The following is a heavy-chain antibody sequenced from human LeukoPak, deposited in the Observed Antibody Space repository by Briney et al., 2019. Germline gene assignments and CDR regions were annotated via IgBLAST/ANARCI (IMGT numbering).Heavy chain of an antibody. V-gene: IGHV4-39*01. CDR3: ARQSNDFWSGYYKYYFDY. CDR1: GGSISSSSYY. D-gene: IGHD3-3*01. J-gene: IGHJ4*02. Sequence: SETLSLTCTVSGGSISSSSYYWGWIRQPPGKGLEWIGSIYYSRSTYYNPSLKSRVTISVDTSKNQFSLKLSSVTAAGTAVYYCARQSNDFWSGYYKYYFDYWGQGTLVTVSS. CDR2: IYYSRST.